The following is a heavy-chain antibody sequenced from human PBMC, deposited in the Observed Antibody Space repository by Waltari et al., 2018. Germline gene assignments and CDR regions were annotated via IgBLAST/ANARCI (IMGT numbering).Heavy chain of an antibody. D-gene: IGHD3-22*01. CDR1: GFTFSAYS. CDR2: ISSTGDTI. CDR3: ARSYFDSSGYASY. J-gene: IGHJ4*02. V-gene: IGHV3-11*04. Sequence: QVQLVESGGGLVEPGGSLRLSCAASGFTFSAYSMNWIRQAPGKGLEWVSYISSTGDTIHYADSVKGRFTVSRDNTKKSLYLQMNSLRAEDTAVYYCARSYFDSSGYASYWGQGTLVTVSS.